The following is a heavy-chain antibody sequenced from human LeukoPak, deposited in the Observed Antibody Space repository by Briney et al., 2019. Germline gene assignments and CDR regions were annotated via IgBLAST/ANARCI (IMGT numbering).Heavy chain of an antibody. CDR2: INHNGNVN. CDR1: GFTFSNYG. J-gene: IGHJ6*02. CDR3: ARGGGLDV. D-gene: IGHD3-16*01. Sequence: GGSLRLSCAASGFTFSNYGMHWVRQAPGKGLEWVASINHNGNVNYYVDSVKGRFTISRDNAKNSLYLQMSNLRAEDTAVYFCARGGGLDVWGQGATVTVSS. V-gene: IGHV3-7*03.